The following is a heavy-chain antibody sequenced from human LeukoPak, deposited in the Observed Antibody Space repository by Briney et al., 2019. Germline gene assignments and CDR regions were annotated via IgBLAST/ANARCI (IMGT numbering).Heavy chain of an antibody. J-gene: IGHJ4*02. CDR1: GGSISSSSYY. CDR2: IYYSGST. D-gene: IGHD6-19*01. V-gene: IGHV4-39*07. CDR3: ASEAGAYYFDY. Sequence: NPSETLSLTCTVSGGSISSSSYYWGWIRQPPGKGLEWIGSIYYSGSTYYNPSLKSRVTISVDTSKNQFSLKLSSVTAADTAVYYCASEAGAYYFDYWGQGTLVTVSS.